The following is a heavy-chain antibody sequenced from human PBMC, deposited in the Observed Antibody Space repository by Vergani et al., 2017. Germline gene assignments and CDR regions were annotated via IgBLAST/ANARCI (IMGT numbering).Heavy chain of an antibody. Sequence: QVQLEESGPGLVKPSETLSLTCTVSGGSFSSDDFYWSWIRQPPGKGLEWIGYIHYSGTTYYNSSLKSRVSMSVATSKKQFSLKMNSVTAADTAVYYCARRCSTTCSTMGRAAFDIWGQGTMVTVSS. CDR3: ARRCSTTCSTMGRAAFDI. CDR1: GGSFSSDDFY. J-gene: IGHJ3*02. CDR2: IHYSGTT. V-gene: IGHV4-30-4*01. D-gene: IGHD2-2*01.